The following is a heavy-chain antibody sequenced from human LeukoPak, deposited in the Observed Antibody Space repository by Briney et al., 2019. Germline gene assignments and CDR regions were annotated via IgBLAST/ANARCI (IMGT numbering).Heavy chain of an antibody. J-gene: IGHJ4*02. Sequence: SETLSLTCTVSGGSISSYYWSWIRQPPGKGLEWIGYIYYSGSTNYNPSLKSRVTISVDTSKNQFSLKLSSVTAADTAVYYRARGQWLYYFDYWGQGTLVTVSS. CDR1: GGSISSYY. CDR2: IYYSGST. CDR3: ARGQWLYYFDY. V-gene: IGHV4-59*01. D-gene: IGHD6-19*01.